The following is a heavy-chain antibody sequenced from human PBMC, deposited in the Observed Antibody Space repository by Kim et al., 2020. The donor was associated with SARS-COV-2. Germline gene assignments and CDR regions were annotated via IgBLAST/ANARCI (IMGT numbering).Heavy chain of an antibody. V-gene: IGHV3-48*02. CDR2: ISSTSSSTI. J-gene: IGHJ4*02. CDR3: ARRALWSFDY. CDR1: GFTFSSYS. D-gene: IGHD2-8*02. Sequence: GGSLRLSCAASGFTFSSYSMNWVRQAPGKGLEWVTYISSTSSSTIYYAESVKGRFTISRDNTKNSLYLRMNNLSDEYTAVYYCARRALWSFDYWGQGTLVTVSS.